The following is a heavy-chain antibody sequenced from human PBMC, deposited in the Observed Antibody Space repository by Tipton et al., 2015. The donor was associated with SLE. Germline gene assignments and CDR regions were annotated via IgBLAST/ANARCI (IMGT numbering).Heavy chain of an antibody. CDR2: ISASNGNT. CDR3: ARGPRGALLWFGDPGFDY. Sequence: QSGAEVKKPGASVKVSCKASGYTFTSYGISWVRQAPGQGLEWMGWISASNGNTNYAQKLQGRVTMTTDTSTSTVYMELRSLRSDDTAVYYCARGPRGALLWFGDPGFDYWGQGTLVTVSS. CDR1: GYTFTSYG. V-gene: IGHV1-18*01. J-gene: IGHJ4*02. D-gene: IGHD3-10*01.